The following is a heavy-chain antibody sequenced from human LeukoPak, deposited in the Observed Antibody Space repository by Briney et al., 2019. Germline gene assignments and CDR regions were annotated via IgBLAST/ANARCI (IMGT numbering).Heavy chain of an antibody. V-gene: IGHV3-21*01. Sequence: GGSLSLSCAASGFTFSSYSMNWVRQAPGKGLEWVSSISSSSSYIYYADSVKGRFTISRDNAKNSLYLQMNSLRAEDTAVYYCARDRKYYYDSSGDHDYWGQGTLVTVSS. CDR1: GFTFSSYS. CDR2: ISSSSSYI. D-gene: IGHD3-22*01. J-gene: IGHJ4*02. CDR3: ARDRKYYYDSSGDHDY.